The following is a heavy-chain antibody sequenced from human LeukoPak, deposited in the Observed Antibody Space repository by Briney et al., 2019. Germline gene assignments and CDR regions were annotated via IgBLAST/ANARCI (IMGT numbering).Heavy chain of an antibody. CDR3: AVYCSSTSCFRFDP. V-gene: IGHV1-69*02. CDR1: GGTFSSYT. CDR2: IIPILGIA. J-gene: IGHJ5*02. Sequence: GASVKVSXTASGGTFSSYTISWVRQAPGQGLEWMGRIIPILGIANYAQKFQGRVTITADKSTSTAYMELSSLRSEDTAVYYCAVYCSSTSCFRFDPWGQGTLVTVSS. D-gene: IGHD2-2*01.